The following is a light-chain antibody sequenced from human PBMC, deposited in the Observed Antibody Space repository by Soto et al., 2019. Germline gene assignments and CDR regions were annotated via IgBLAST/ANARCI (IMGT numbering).Light chain of an antibody. J-gene: IGKJ5*01. CDR1: QSVGPN. Sequence: EVAMTQSPATLSVSPGDSATLSCRASQSVGPNLVWYQQRFGQSPRLLIFDSSHRATGVPVRFSGSGSGTVFTLTIGSLEPEDSAVYYCQQRKHWPPITFGQGTRLEIK. CDR3: QQRKHWPPIT. CDR2: DSS. V-gene: IGKV3-11*01.